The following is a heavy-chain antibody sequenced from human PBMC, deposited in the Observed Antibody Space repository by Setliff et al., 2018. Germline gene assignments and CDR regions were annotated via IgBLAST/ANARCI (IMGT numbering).Heavy chain of an antibody. CDR2: IYWDDDK. CDR1: GFSLTSDGMG. V-gene: IGHV2-5*02. Sequence: VSGPTLVNPTETLTLTCTFSGFSLTSDGMGVGWIRQPPGKALEWLALIYWDDDKRYNPSLESRLTITKDTSKNQVVLSMTNMDPADTATFYCARGFWSGYFVLDNWGLGSLVTVSS. D-gene: IGHD3-3*01. CDR3: ARGFWSGYFVLDN. J-gene: IGHJ4*02.